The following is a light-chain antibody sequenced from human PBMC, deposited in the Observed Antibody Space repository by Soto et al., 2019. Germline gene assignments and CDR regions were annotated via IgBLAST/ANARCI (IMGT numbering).Light chain of an antibody. CDR1: QSINSN. CDR3: QQYNNRPPWT. CDR2: GAS. V-gene: IGKV3-15*01. J-gene: IGKJ1*01. Sequence: EIVMTQSPATLSVSPGERATLSCRASQSINSNLAWYQHKPGQPPRLLIYGASTRATGIPARFSGSGSVTEFTLTISSLQSEYFSVYYCQQYNNRPPWTFVQGTKVEVK.